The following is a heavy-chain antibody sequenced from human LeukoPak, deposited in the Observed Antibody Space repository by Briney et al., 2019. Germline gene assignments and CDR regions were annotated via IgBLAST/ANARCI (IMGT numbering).Heavy chain of an antibody. CDR1: GYTFTRYD. J-gene: IGHJ5*02. CDR3: ARRLTKRHIAAAANWFDP. D-gene: IGHD6-13*01. CDR2: MNPNSGNT. V-gene: IGHV1-8*01. Sequence: SVRVSCKASGYTFTRYDIKWVRHTTRQGLEWMGWMNPNSGNTGYAQKFQSRVTMTTNTHPRTPHMELRSLRSEDTALYYCARRLTKRHIAAAANWFDPWGQGTLVTVSS.